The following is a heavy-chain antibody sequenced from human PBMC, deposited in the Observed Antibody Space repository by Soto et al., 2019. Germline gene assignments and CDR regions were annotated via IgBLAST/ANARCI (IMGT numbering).Heavy chain of an antibody. Sequence: SATPSLTCPFNGNCDYWLWFWQPTEKGPAWLGSVCYSGSTCSRGTTYYNPSLKSRVTVSVQTSENQLSLNLNFVTAADTAVYYCASGTSYDAPTGFYTNYYMDLWGRGTTVT. J-gene: IGHJ6*03. CDR2: VCYSGST. CDR1: NGNCDY. V-gene: IGHV4-59*05. CDR3: ASGTSYDAPTGFYTNYYMDL. D-gene: IGHD3-3*01.